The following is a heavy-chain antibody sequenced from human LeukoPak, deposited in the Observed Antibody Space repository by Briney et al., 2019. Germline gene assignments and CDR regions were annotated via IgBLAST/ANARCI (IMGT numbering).Heavy chain of an antibody. Sequence: GGSLRLSCAASGFTFSCCSMNWVRQAPGKWLEWVSSISSSSSYIYYADSVKGRFTISRDNAKNSLYLQMNSLRAEDTAVYYCAREINLEGAINYWRQGTLVTVSS. CDR2: ISSSSSYI. CDR3: AREINLEGAINY. CDR1: GFTFSCCS. V-gene: IGHV3-21*01. J-gene: IGHJ4*02. D-gene: IGHD3-10*01.